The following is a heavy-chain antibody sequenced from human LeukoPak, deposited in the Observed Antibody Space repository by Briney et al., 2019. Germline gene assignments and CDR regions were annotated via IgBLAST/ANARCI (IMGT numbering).Heavy chain of an antibody. CDR1: GDTVSSNSAA. V-gene: IGHV6-1*01. CDR2: TYFRSKWYN. D-gene: IGHD2/OR15-2a*01. J-gene: IGHJ4*02. CDR3: ANFYLDN. Sequence: SQTLSLACAISGDTVSSNSAAWNWIRQSPSRGLEWLGRTYFRSKWYNDYAESVKGRISINPDTSKNQFSLQLNSVNPEDTAVYYCANFYLDNWSQGSLVTVSS.